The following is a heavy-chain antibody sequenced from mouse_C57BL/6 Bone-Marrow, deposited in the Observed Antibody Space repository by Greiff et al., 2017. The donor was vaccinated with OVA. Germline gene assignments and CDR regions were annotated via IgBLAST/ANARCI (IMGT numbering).Heavy chain of an antibody. CDR2: IRSKSNNYAT. CDR3: VRSPFYAMDY. J-gene: IGHJ4*01. Sequence: EVQLQESGGGLVQPKGSLKLSCAASGFSFNTYAMNWVRQAPGKGLEWVARIRSKSNNYATYYADSVKDRFTISRDDSESMLYLQMNNLKTEDTAMYYCVRSPFYAMDYWGQGTSVTVSS. V-gene: IGHV10-1*01. CDR1: GFSFNTYA.